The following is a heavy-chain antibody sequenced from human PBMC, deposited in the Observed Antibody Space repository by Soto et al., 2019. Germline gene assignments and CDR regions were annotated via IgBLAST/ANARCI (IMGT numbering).Heavy chain of an antibody. CDR2: IKQDGSEK. CDR3: ATDPYYYYYMDV. CDR1: GFTFSSYW. Sequence: GGSLRLSCAASGFTFSSYWMSWVRQTPGKGLEWVANIKQDGSEKYYVDSVKGRFTISRDNAKNSLYLQMNSLRAEDTAVYYCATDPYYYYYMDVWGKGTTVTSP. V-gene: IGHV3-7*01. J-gene: IGHJ6*03.